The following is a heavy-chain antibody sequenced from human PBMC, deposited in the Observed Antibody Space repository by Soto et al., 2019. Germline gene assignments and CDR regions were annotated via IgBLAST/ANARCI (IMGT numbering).Heavy chain of an antibody. J-gene: IGHJ4*02. CDR1: GGSISSSNW. CDR3: ARDLAVYSGSPAPKYYFDY. Sequence: QVQLQESGPGLVKPSGTLSLTCAVSGGSISSSNWWSWVRQPPGKGLEWIGEIYHSGSTNYNPSLKSRVTISVDKSKNQFSLKLSSVTAADTAVYYCARDLAVYSGSPAPKYYFDYWGQGTLVTVSS. CDR2: IYHSGST. V-gene: IGHV4-4*02. D-gene: IGHD1-26*01.